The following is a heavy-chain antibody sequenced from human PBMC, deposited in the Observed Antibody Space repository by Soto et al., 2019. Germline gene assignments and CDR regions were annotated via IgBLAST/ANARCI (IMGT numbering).Heavy chain of an antibody. Sequence: QSGGSLRLSCAGSGFTFSSYAMSWVRQAPGKGLEWVSAISGSGGSTYFADSVKGRFTISRDNSKNTLYLQMNSLRAEDTAVYYCAKVRCSSTSALEPDTPTDAFDIWGPGTMVTVSS. CDR1: GFTFSSYA. D-gene: IGHD2-2*01. J-gene: IGHJ3*02. V-gene: IGHV3-23*01. CDR2: ISGSGGST. CDR3: AKVRCSSTSALEPDTPTDAFDI.